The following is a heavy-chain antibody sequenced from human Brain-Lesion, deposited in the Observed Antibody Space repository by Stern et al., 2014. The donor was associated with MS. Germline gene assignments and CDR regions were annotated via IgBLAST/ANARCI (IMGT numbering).Heavy chain of an antibody. CDR1: GGSVSSTSYA. Sequence: MQLVESGPGLVKPSETLSLTCTVAGGSVSSTSYAWAWIRQPPGKGLEWIGTIYYSGNPYYSPSLKSRLTISLDTSQNQFSLQLRSVTAADTAVYYCAGEEDIRYCSGGSCTGNWFDPWGQGTLVTVSS. V-gene: IGHV4-39*01. J-gene: IGHJ5*02. D-gene: IGHD2-15*01. CDR3: AGEEDIRYCSGGSCTGNWFDP. CDR2: IYYSGNP.